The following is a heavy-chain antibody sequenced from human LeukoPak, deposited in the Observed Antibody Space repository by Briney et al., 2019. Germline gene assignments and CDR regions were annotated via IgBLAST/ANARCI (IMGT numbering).Heavy chain of an antibody. J-gene: IGHJ4*02. CDR3: AKSLKGYGVVGGWLFDY. CDR1: GFTFSSYG. CDR2: ILSDGSKE. Sequence: GGSLRLSCAASGFTFSSYGMHWVRQAPGKGLEWVAVILSDGSKEFYTDSVKGRFTISRDNSKNTLYLQMNSLRAEDTAVYYCAKSLKGYGVVGGWLFDYWGQGTLVTVSS. D-gene: IGHD3-16*01. V-gene: IGHV3-33*06.